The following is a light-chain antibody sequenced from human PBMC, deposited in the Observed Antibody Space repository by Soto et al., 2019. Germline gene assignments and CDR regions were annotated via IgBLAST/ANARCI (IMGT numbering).Light chain of an antibody. CDR3: CSFAGSYSYV. J-gene: IGLJ1*01. Sequence: QSALTQPASVSGSPGQSITISCTGTSSDIGGYNSVSWYQQHPGKAPKLVIYAVSNRPSGVSSRFSGSKSGNTASLTMSGLQAEDEANYSCCSFAGSYSYVFGSGTKVTVL. CDR2: AVS. CDR1: SSDIGGYNS. V-gene: IGLV2-14*01.